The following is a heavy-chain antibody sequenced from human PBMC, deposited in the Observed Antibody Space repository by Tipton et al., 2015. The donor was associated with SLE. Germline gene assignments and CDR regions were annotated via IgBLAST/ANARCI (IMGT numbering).Heavy chain of an antibody. CDR2: INHSGNT. Sequence: TLSLTCAVYGGSFNDYCWNWIRQSPGKGLEYIGEINHSGNTNYNPSLRSRVTISVDTSKNQFSLKLTSVTAADTAVYYCARGKSGYSYGLLFDYWGQGTLVTVSS. D-gene: IGHD5-18*01. CDR1: GGSFNDYC. CDR3: ARGKSGYSYGLLFDY. V-gene: IGHV4-34*01. J-gene: IGHJ4*02.